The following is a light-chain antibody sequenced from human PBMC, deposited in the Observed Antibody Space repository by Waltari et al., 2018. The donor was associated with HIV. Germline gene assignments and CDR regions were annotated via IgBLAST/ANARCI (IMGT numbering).Light chain of an antibody. J-gene: IGLJ2*01. CDR2: SNN. V-gene: IGLV1-44*01. CDR1: SSNIGSNT. Sequence: QSVLTQPPSASGTPGQRVTISCSGSSSNIGSNTVHLYQQLPGTAPQLPIYSNNRRPSGVPDRFSGSNSGTSASLDISGLQSEDEGDYYCAAWDDSLNAVVFGGGTKLTVL. CDR3: AAWDDSLNAVV.